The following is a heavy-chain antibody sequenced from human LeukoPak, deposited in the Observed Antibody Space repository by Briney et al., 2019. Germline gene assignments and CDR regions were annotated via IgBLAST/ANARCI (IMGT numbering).Heavy chain of an antibody. V-gene: IGHV1-18*01. CDR2: ISAYNGNT. CDR1: GGTFSSYA. Sequence: GASVKVSCKASGGTFSSYAISWVRQAPGQGLEWMGWISAYNGNTNYAQKLQGRVTMTTDTSTSTAYMELRSLRSDDTAVYYCARDFWGYCSSTSCYSYYYYYMDVWGKGTTVTISS. J-gene: IGHJ6*03. D-gene: IGHD2-2*01. CDR3: ARDFWGYCSSTSCYSYYYYYMDV.